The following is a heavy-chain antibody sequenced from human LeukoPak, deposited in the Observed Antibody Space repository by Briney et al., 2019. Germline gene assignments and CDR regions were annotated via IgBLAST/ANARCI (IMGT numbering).Heavy chain of an antibody. CDR2: IGYDGIKK. CDR3: VSMIVVVP. V-gene: IGHV3-33*08. J-gene: IGHJ5*02. Sequence: PGGSLRLSCEASGFAFRSYAMHWVRQAPGKGLEWVAVIGYDGIKKYYADSVKGRFTISRDNSKNTLYLQMNSLRAEDTAVYYCVSMIVVVPWGQGTLVTVSS. D-gene: IGHD3-22*01. CDR1: GFAFRSYA.